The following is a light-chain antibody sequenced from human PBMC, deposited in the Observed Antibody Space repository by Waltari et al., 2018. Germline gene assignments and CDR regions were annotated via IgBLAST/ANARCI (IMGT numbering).Light chain of an antibody. CDR3: HHSDSLPYS. CDR2: YAS. J-gene: IGKJ2*03. CDR1: HSIGGR. V-gene: IGKV6-21*01. Sequence: EIVLTQSPEFQSVTLKEKVTITCRASHSIGGRLHWYQQKPDQSPIILIMYASQSCSGVPSRFSGSGSGTDFTLPIDGLEADDAATYYCHHSDSLPYSFSQGTKLEIK.